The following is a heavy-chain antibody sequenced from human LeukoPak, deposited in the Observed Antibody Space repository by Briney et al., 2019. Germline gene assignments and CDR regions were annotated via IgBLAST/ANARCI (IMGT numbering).Heavy chain of an antibody. CDR2: ISSSSAI. CDR3: VRFGSRWFLDY. Sequence: GGSMRLSCAASGFTFSSYEMNWVRQAPGKGLEWVSYISSSSAIYYADSVKGRFTISRDNAKNSLYLQMNSLRAEDTAVYYCVRFGSRWFLDYWGQASLVTVSS. V-gene: IGHV3-48*03. J-gene: IGHJ4*02. CDR1: GFTFSSYE. D-gene: IGHD6-13*01.